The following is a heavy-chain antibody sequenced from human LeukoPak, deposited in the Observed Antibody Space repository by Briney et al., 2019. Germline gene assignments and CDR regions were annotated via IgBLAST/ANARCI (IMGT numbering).Heavy chain of an antibody. CDR3: AKDSYYDYVWGSYRYTNQFDY. J-gene: IGHJ4*02. CDR1: GFTFSSYG. CDR2: MSGSGGST. D-gene: IGHD3-16*02. V-gene: IGHV3-23*01. Sequence: QTGGSLRLSCAASGFTFSSYGMHWVRQAPGKGLEWVSGMSGSGGSTYYADSVKGRFTISRDNSKNTLYLQMNSLRAEDTAVYYCAKDSYYDYVWGSYRYTNQFDYWGQGTLVTVSS.